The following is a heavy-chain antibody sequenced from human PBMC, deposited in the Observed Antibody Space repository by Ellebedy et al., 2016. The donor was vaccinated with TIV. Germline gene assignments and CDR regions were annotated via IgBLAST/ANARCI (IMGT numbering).Heavy chain of an antibody. V-gene: IGHV1-2*04. Sequence: ASVKVSXXASGYTFTGYYMHWVRQAPGQGLEWMGWINPNSGGTNYAQKFQGWVTMTRDTSISTAYMELSRLRSDDTAVYYCARDLLSLGMDVWGQGTTVTVSS. J-gene: IGHJ6*02. CDR2: INPNSGGT. D-gene: IGHD3-10*01. CDR3: ARDLLSLGMDV. CDR1: GYTFTGYY.